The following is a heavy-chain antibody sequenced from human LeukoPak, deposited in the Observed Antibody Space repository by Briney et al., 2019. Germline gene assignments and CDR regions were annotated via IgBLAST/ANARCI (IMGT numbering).Heavy chain of an antibody. CDR1: GFTFSSYA. J-gene: IGHJ4*02. CDR3: AKDSKSYSSGWYGGFGFDY. D-gene: IGHD6-19*01. Sequence: GGSLRLSCAASGFTFSSYAMSWVRQAPGKGLEWVSAISGSGGSTYYADSVKGRFTISRGNSKNTLYLQMNSLRAEDTAVYYCAKDSKSYSSGWYGGFGFDYWGQGTLVTVSS. V-gene: IGHV3-23*01. CDR2: ISGSGGST.